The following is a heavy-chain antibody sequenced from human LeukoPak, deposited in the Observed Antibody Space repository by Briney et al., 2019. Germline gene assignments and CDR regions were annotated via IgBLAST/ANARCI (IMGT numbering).Heavy chain of an antibody. Sequence: GGSLRLSCTASGFTFGDYAMSWFRQAPGKGLEWVAVISYDGSNKYYADSVKGRFTISRDNSKNTLYLQMNSLRAEDTAVYYCARDLGAYSYGPFYYGMDVWGQGTTVTVSS. CDR1: GFTFGDYA. V-gene: IGHV3-30*04. CDR3: ARDLGAYSYGPFYYGMDV. D-gene: IGHD5-18*01. J-gene: IGHJ6*02. CDR2: ISYDGSNK.